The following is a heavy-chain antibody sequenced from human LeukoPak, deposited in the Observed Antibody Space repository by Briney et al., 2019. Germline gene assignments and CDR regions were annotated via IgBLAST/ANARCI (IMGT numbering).Heavy chain of an antibody. CDR2: FDPEEGET. CDR1: GDSLTEVP. CDR3: ATVRDFATIAVPGFNV. D-gene: IGHD6-19*01. Sequence: ASVKVSCKVSGDSLTEVPMYWVGQAPGKGLEWMGGFDPEEGETIYAQKFQGRVTMTEDTSTDTAYMELSSLRSEDTAIYYCATVRDFATIAVPGFNVWGKGTTVTVSS. V-gene: IGHV1-24*01. J-gene: IGHJ6*04.